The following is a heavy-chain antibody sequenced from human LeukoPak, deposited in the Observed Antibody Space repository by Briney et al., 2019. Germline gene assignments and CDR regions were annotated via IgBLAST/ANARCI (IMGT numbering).Heavy chain of an antibody. CDR2: IYHTGST. V-gene: IGHV4-59*02. D-gene: IGHD7-27*01. CDR3: ASRKLGNDY. Sequence: SETLSLTCTISGGSVSDYYWSWIRQSPGKGLEWIGYIYHTGSTSYSPSLKSRVTISADTSQNQFSLKLSSVTAADTAVYYCASRKLGNDYWGQGTLVAVSS. CDR1: GGSVSDYY. J-gene: IGHJ4*02.